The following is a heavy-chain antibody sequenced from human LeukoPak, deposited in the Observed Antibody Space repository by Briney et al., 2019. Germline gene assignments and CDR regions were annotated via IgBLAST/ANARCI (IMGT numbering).Heavy chain of an antibody. J-gene: IGHJ4*02. CDR2: IIPILGIA. CDR3: ARDQYYGSGSYYGD. V-gene: IGHV1-69*04. CDR1: GGTFSSYA. D-gene: IGHD3-10*01. Sequence: ASVKVSCKASGGTFSSYAISWVRQAPGQGLEWMGRIIPILGIANYAQKFQGRVTITADKSTSTAYMELSSLRSEDTAVYYCARDQYYGSGSYYGDRGQGTLVTVSS.